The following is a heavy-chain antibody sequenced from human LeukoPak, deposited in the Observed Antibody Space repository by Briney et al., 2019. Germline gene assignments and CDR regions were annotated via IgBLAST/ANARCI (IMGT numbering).Heavy chain of an antibody. CDR1: GFTFSSYG. Sequence: GRSLRLSCAASGFTFSSYGMHWVRQAPGKGLEWVAVISYDGSNKYYADSVKGRFTISRDNSKNTLYLQMNSLRAEDTAVYYCAKSGRVKDYYYYYMDVWGKGTTVTVSS. V-gene: IGHV3-30*18. D-gene: IGHD3-10*01. CDR3: AKSGRVKDYYYYYMDV. J-gene: IGHJ6*03. CDR2: ISYDGSNK.